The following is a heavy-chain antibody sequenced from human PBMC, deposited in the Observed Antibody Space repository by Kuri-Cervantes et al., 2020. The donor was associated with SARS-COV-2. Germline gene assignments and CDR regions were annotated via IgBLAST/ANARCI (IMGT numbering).Heavy chain of an antibody. D-gene: IGHD4-11*01. CDR1: GGSINSYY. CDR3: ARASTSFDD. V-gene: IGHV4-59*01. Sequence: GSLRLSCSVYGGSINSYYWSWIRQAPGKGLEWLGHVYYDGTTNYNPSLKRRATISLATSKSQFFLQLYSVTAADTAVYFCARASTSFDDWGQGTPVTVSS. J-gene: IGHJ4*02. CDR2: VYYDGTT.